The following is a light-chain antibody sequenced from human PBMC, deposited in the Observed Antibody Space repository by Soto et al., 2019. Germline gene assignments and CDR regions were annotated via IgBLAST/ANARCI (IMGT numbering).Light chain of an antibody. V-gene: IGLV2-14*01. J-gene: IGLJ1*01. Sequence: QSALTQPASVSGSPGQSITISCTGSTSDVGAYNYVSWYKHLPGQAPQLMIYEVSNRPPGVSNRFSGSKSGNTASLTISGLQADDEGDYYCSSKTSSSSPFVFGTGTKVTVL. CDR1: TSDVGAYNY. CDR3: SSKTSSSSPFV. CDR2: EVS.